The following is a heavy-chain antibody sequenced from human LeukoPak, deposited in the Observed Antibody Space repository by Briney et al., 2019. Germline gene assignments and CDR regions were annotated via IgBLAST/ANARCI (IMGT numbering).Heavy chain of an antibody. V-gene: IGHV4-34*01. CDR1: GGSFSGYY. CDR3: ARGGELGAMG. Sequence: SETLSLTCAVYGGSFSGYYWSWIRQPPGKGLEWIGEINHGGSTNYNPSLKSRVTMSVDTSKNQVSLKLSSVTAADTAVYYCARGGELGAMGWGQGTLVTVSS. J-gene: IGHJ4*02. CDR2: INHGGST. D-gene: IGHD7-27*01.